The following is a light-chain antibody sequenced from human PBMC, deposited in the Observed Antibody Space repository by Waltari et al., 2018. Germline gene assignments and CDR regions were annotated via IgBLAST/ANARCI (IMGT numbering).Light chain of an antibody. Sequence: QSALTQPASVSGSPGQSITISCTGTSSDVGGYNYVYWYQQHPGKAPKLMIYEVSNRPSGVSNRFSGSKSGNTASLTISGLQAEDEADYYCSSYTSSSTSYVFGTGTKVTVL. CDR3: SSYTSSSTSYV. J-gene: IGLJ1*01. CDR1: SSDVGGYNY. V-gene: IGLV2-14*01. CDR2: EVS.